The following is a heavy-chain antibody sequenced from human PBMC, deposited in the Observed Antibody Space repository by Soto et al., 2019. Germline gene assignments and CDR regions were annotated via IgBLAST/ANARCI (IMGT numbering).Heavy chain of an antibody. CDR2: INSNGDI. J-gene: IGHJ4*03. CDR1: GLTVSSNY. Sequence: PGGSLRLSCAASGLTVSSNYLSWVRQAPGKGLEWVSFINSNGDIYHADSVKGRFTISRDNSKNMLHLQMSSLRAEDSAVYYCALSSSWPGFFDYWGLGTLVTVSS. CDR3: ALSSSWPGFFDY. D-gene: IGHD6-13*01. V-gene: IGHV3-66*01.